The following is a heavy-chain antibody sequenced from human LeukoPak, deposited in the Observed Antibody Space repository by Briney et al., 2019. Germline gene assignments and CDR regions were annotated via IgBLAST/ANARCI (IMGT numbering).Heavy chain of an antibody. Sequence: SVKVSCTASGDTFSSYAISWVRQAPVQGLEWMGGIIPIFGTANYAQKFQGRVTIAADESTSTAYMELSSLRSEDTAVYYCARDGYYGSGSYYNVADYWGQGTLVTVSS. V-gene: IGHV1-69*13. J-gene: IGHJ4*02. CDR1: GDTFSSYA. CDR2: IIPIFGTA. D-gene: IGHD3-10*01. CDR3: ARDGYYGSGSYYNVADY.